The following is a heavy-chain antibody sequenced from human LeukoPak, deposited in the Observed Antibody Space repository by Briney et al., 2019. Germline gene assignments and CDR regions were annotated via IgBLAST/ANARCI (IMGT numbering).Heavy chain of an antibody. J-gene: IGHJ4*02. V-gene: IGHV3-30*18. CDR3: SKGALDIYYYDSSGIF. Sequence: PGRSLRLSCAASGFTFSSYGMHWVRQAPGKGLEWVAVISYDGSNKYYADSVKGRFTISRDNSKNTLYLQMNSLRAEDTAVYYCSKGALDIYYYDSSGIFWGQGTLVTVSS. CDR1: GFTFSSYG. CDR2: ISYDGSNK. D-gene: IGHD3-22*01.